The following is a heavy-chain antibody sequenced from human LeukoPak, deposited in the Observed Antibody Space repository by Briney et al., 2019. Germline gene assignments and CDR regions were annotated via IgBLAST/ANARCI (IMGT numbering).Heavy chain of an antibody. D-gene: IGHD2-2*01. Sequence: GGSLRLSCAASGFTFSSYAMSWVRQAPGKGLEWVSAISGSGGNTYYADSVKGRFTISRDNSKNTLYLQMNSLRAEDTAVYYCAKGGDIVVGPAAMVSSLFDYWGQGTLVTVSS. CDR1: GFTFSSYA. CDR3: AKGGDIVVGPAAMVSSLFDY. J-gene: IGHJ4*02. V-gene: IGHV3-23*01. CDR2: ISGSGGNT.